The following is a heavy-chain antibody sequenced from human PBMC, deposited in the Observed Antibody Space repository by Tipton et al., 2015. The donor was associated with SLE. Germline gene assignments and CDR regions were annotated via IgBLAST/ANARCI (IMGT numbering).Heavy chain of an antibody. CDR3: ARDSRWLPDY. CDR2: TSYDGSNK. D-gene: IGHD5-12*01. CDR1: GYPVPTFA. J-gene: IGHJ4*02. Sequence: SLRLSCAASGYPVPTFAMHWVRQAPGKGLEWVAVTSYDGSNKYYADSVKGRFTISKDNSRNTLYLEMNSLRAEDTALYYCARDSRWLPDYWGRGTLVTVSS. V-gene: IGHV3-30*04.